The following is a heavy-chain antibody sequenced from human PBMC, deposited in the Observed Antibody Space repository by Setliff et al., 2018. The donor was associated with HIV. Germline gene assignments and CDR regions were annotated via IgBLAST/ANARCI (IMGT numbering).Heavy chain of an antibody. CDR3: ARGLSFYDPGGFDY. D-gene: IGHD3-22*01. V-gene: IGHV4-4*08. CDR1: GGSISSYY. CDR2: IYTSGST. Sequence: SETLSLTCTVSGGSISSYYWGWIRQPPGKGLEWIGYIYTSGSTNYNPNLRSRVTISVDTSKNQFTLKLSSVTAADTAVYYCARGLSFYDPGGFDYWGQGTPVTVSS. J-gene: IGHJ4*02.